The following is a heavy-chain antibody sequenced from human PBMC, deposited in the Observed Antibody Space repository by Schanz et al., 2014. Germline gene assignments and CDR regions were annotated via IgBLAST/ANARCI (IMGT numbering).Heavy chain of an antibody. Sequence: QVQLVESGGGVVQPGGSLRLSCAGSGFSFSGFGMHWVRQAPGKGLEWVAVISYDGRNKYFADSVKGRFTISRDNSKNTLFLQVNSMRAEDTAVYYCAKDHFGHYDSSGCSDCYYYGMDVWGQGTTVTVSS. V-gene: IGHV3-30*18. CDR1: GFSFSGFG. J-gene: IGHJ6*02. CDR2: ISYDGRNK. D-gene: IGHD3-22*01. CDR3: AKDHFGHYDSSGCSDCYYYGMDV.